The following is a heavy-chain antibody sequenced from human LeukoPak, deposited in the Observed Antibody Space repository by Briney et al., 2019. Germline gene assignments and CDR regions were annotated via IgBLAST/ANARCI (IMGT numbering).Heavy chain of an antibody. V-gene: IGHV4-59*10. CDR1: GGSFSGYY. J-gene: IGHJ6*03. CDR3: ARAIWFGELNYYMDV. Sequence: NPSETLSLTCAVYGGSFSGYYWSWIRQPAGKGLEWIGRIYTSGSTNYNPSLKSRVTISVDTSKNQFSLKLSSVTAADTAVYYCARAIWFGELNYYMDVWGKGTTVTISS. D-gene: IGHD3-10*01. CDR2: IYTSGST.